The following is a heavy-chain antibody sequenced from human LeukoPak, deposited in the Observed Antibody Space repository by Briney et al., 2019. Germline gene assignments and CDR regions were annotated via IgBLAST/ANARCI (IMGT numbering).Heavy chain of an antibody. J-gene: IGHJ4*02. CDR3: ARQGPGWPFDY. Sequence: SQTLSLTCAISGDSVSSNSAAWNWIRHSPSRGLEWLGMTYYRSKWCNDYAVSVKSQITINPDTSKNQFSLKLNSVTPEDTAVYSCARQGPGWPFDYWGEGTLVTVSS. CDR2: TYYRSKWCN. D-gene: IGHD5-24*01. CDR1: GDSVSSNSAA. V-gene: IGHV6-1*01.